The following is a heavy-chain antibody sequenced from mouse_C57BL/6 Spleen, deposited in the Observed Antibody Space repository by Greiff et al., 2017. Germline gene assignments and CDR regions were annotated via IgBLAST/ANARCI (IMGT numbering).Heavy chain of an antibody. CDR3: ARDRVIYYDYDGPGDY. J-gene: IGHJ4*01. Sequence: EVKLVESGGGLVKPGGSLKLSCAASGFTFSSYAMSWVRQTPEKRLEWVATISAGGSYTSYPGHVKGRFTLSRDNAKNNLYLQMSHLKSEDTAMYYCARDRVIYYDYDGPGDYWGQGTSVTVSS. CDR2: ISAGGSYT. D-gene: IGHD2-4*01. CDR1: GFTFSSYA. V-gene: IGHV5-4*01.